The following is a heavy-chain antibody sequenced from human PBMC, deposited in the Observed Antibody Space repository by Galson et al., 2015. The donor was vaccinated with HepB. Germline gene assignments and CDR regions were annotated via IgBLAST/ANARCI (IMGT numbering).Heavy chain of an antibody. Sequence: SLRLSCAASGFTFNIFAMAWVRQAPGKGLEWVSSISPDGAYIYYTDSVQGRFTVSRDNAEKSLYVQMNNLRAEDTAVYYCAKAGTLGDFHAFDIWGQGTMVTVSS. CDR3: AKAGTLGDFHAFDI. CDR1: GFTFNIFA. D-gene: IGHD1-14*01. J-gene: IGHJ3*02. CDR2: ISPDGAYI. V-gene: IGHV3-21*01.